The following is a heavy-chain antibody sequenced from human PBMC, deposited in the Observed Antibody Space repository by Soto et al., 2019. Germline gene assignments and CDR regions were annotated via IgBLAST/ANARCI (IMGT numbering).Heavy chain of an antibody. J-gene: IGHJ4*02. Sequence: ASETLSLTCAVYGGSFSDYYWSWIRQPPGKGPEWIGEINHSGSTNSNPSLKSRVTISVDTSKNQFSLKLTSVTAADTAVYYCARGPYYYGTSGYYPAFWYFDYWGQGSLVTVSS. CDR1: GGSFSDYY. V-gene: IGHV4-34*01. D-gene: IGHD3-22*01. CDR3: ARGPYYYGTSGYYPAFWYFDY. CDR2: INHSGST.